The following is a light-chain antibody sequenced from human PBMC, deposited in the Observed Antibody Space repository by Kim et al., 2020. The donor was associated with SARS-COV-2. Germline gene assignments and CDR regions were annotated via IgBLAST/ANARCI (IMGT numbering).Light chain of an antibody. CDR1: KLGDKF. CDR3: QAWDSSTAV. V-gene: IGLV3-1*01. Sequence: VSPGQTATITCSGDKLGDKFACWYQQKPGQSPVVVIYQDTKRPSEIPERFSGSNSGNTATLTISGTQAMDEADYYCQAWDSSTAVFGGGTKLTVL. CDR2: QDT. J-gene: IGLJ3*02.